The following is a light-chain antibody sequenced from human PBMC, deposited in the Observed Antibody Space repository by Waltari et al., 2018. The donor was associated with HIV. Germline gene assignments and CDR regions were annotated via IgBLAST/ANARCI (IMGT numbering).Light chain of an antibody. Sequence: QSAVTQPRSVSGSPGQSVTIPCTGTSSDVGGFNYVSWYQQHPGKAPKLVIYDVSKRPSGVSHLFSGSKSGNTASLTISDLQAEDEADYYCCSYAGNYTFYVFGTGTKVTVL. J-gene: IGLJ1*01. CDR1: SSDVGGFNY. CDR3: CSYAGNYTFYV. CDR2: DVS. V-gene: IGLV2-11*01.